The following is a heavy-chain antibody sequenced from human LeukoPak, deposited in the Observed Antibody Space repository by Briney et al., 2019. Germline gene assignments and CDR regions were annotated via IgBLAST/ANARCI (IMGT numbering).Heavy chain of an antibody. CDR1: AGSISSGSYY. CDR2: IYTSGST. Sequence: SQTLSLTCTVSAGSISSGSYYWSWIRQPAGKGLEWIGRIYTSGSTNYNPSLKSRVTISVDTSKNQFSLKLSSVTAADTAVYYCARDLGSSSLGYFDYWGQGTLVTVSS. V-gene: IGHV4-61*02. D-gene: IGHD6-6*01. CDR3: ARDLGSSSLGYFDY. J-gene: IGHJ4*02.